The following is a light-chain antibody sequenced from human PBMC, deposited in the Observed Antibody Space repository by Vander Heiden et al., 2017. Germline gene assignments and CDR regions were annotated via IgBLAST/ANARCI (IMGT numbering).Light chain of an antibody. Sequence: TVLTQTLPSLPVTPGAPASIPCRSSQSLLSSNGYNYLGWYLQKPEQSPQLLFYLGSSAASGVPSRFGGGGSSADFTLKISRVEAEDVGVYCCMQALQTPTFGQGTKLEIK. J-gene: IGKJ2*01. CDR2: LGS. CDR3: MQALQTPT. V-gene: IGKV2-28*01. CDR1: QSLLSSNGYNY.